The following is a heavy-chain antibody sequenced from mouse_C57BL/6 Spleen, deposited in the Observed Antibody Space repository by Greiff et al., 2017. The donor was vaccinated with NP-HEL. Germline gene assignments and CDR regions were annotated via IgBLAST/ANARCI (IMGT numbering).Heavy chain of an antibody. J-gene: IGHJ3*01. CDR1: GYTFTDYY. D-gene: IGHD2-2*01. CDR3: ARSRDGYGAY. V-gene: IGHV1-26*01. Sequence: EVQLQQSGPELVKPGASVKISCKASGYTFTDYYMNWVKQSHGKSLEWIGDINPNNGGTSYNQKFKGKATLTVDKSSSTAYMELRSLTSEDSAVYYCARSRDGYGAYWGQGTLVTVSA. CDR2: INPNNGGT.